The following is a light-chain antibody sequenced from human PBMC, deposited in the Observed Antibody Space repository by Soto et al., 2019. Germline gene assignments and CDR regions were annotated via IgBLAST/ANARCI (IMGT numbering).Light chain of an antibody. CDR2: DDR. CDR3: QVWDSSSDHYF. CDR1: NSGSKS. J-gene: IGLJ1*01. V-gene: IGLV3-21*02. Sequence: LTQPPSVSVAPGQTARITCGGNNSGSKSVQVSPQTPGQAPALVVYDDRDRPSGIPERFSGSNSGNTATLTISRVEAGDEADYYCQVWDSSSDHYFFGTGTKV.